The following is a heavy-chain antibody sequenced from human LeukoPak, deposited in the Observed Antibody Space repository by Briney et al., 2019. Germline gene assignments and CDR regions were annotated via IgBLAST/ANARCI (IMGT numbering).Heavy chain of an antibody. V-gene: IGHV4-59*01. CDR1: GGSISSYY. D-gene: IGHD3-9*01. J-gene: IGHJ6*03. CDR3: ARAVGDILTSYYYYTDV. CDR2: IYYSGST. Sequence: SETLSLTCTVSGGSISSYYWSWIRQPPGKGLEWIGYIYYSGSTNYNPSLKSRVTISVDTSKNQFSLKLSSVTAADTAVYYCARAVGDILTSYYYYTDVWGKGTTVTISS.